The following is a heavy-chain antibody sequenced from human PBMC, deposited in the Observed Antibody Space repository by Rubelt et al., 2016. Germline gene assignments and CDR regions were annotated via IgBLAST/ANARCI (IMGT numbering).Heavy chain of an antibody. J-gene: IGHJ4*02. CDR2: INHGGST. CDR3: ASVDTAMGTSDY. D-gene: IGHD5-18*01. CDR1: GGSFSGYY. Sequence: QVQLQQWGAGLLKPSETLSLTCAVYGGSFSGYYWSWIRQPPGKGLEWIGEINHGGSTNYNPSLKSLGTISVDTSKNQFSLKLGSVTAADTAVYYWASVDTAMGTSDYWGQGTLVTVSS. V-gene: IGHV4-34*01.